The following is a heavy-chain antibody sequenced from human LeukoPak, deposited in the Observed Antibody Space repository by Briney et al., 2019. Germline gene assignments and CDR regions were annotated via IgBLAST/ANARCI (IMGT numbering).Heavy chain of an antibody. Sequence: HPGGSLRLSCAASGFTFSGYAINWVRQAPGKGLEWVSAISGSGGGTYYADSVKGRFTISRDNSKNTLYLQMNSLRAEDTAVYYCAQRYAGWGWGQGTLVTVSS. CDR1: GFTFSGYA. CDR3: AQRYAGWG. D-gene: IGHD7-27*01. V-gene: IGHV3-23*01. CDR2: ISGSGGGT. J-gene: IGHJ4*02.